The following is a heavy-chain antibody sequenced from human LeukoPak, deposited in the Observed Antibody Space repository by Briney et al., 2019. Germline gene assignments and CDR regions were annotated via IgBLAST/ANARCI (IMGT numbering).Heavy chain of an antibody. CDR3: ARSRWGDTAMAKGYYFDY. CDR1: GYSFTSYW. Sequence: GESLKISCKGSGYSFTSYWIGWVRQMPGKGLEWMGIIYPGDSDTRYSPSFQGQVTISADKSISTAYLQWSSLKASDTAMYYCARSRWGDTAMAKGYYFDYWGQGTLVTVSS. D-gene: IGHD5-18*01. CDR2: IYPGDSDT. J-gene: IGHJ4*02. V-gene: IGHV5-51*01.